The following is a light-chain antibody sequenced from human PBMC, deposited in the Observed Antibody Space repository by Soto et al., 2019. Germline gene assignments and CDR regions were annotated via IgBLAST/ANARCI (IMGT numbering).Light chain of an antibody. CDR2: GAS. Sequence: EIVLTQAPGTLSLSPGERATLSCRASQSVSSNSLAWYQQKPGQAPRLLIYGASSRATGIPDRFSGSGSGTDFTLTISRLEHEDVAVYYCQQDGHSPMTFGQGTKVEIK. V-gene: IGKV3-20*01. CDR3: QQDGHSPMT. J-gene: IGKJ1*01. CDR1: QSVSSNS.